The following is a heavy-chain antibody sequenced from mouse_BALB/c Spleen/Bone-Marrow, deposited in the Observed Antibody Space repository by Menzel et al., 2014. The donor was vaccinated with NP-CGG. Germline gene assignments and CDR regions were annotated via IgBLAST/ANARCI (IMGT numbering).Heavy chain of an antibody. CDR3: ARLELGRFWFAY. J-gene: IGHJ3*01. CDR2: IDPANGNT. D-gene: IGHD4-1*01. V-gene: IGHV14-3*02. CDR1: GFNIKDTY. Sequence: VQLQQSGAELEKPGASVKLSCTASGFNIKDTYMHWVKQRPEQGLEWIGRIDPANGNTKYDPKFQGKATITADTSSNTAYLQLSSLTSEDTAVYYCARLELGRFWFAYWGQGTLVPFSA.